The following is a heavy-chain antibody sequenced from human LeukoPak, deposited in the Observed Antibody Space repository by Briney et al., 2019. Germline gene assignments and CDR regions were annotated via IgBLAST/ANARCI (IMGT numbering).Heavy chain of an antibody. CDR2: ISSSSSYI. CDR3: ASGPAWYSSNWPYYYYCYMDV. V-gene: IGHV3-21*01. D-gene: IGHD6-13*01. Sequence: GGSLRLSCAASGFTFSSYSMNWVRQAPGKGLEWVSSISSSSSYIYYADSVKGRFTISRDNAKNSLYLQMNSLRAEDTAVYYCASGPAWYSSNWPYYYYCYMDVWGKGTTVTVSS. CDR1: GFTFSSYS. J-gene: IGHJ6*03.